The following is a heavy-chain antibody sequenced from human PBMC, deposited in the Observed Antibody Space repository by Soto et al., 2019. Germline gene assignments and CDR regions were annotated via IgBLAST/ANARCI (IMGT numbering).Heavy chain of an antibody. CDR1: GFTFSSYG. CDR2: IWYDGSNK. J-gene: IGHJ4*02. Sequence: GGSLRLSCAASGFTFSSYGMHWVRQAPGKGLEWVAVIWYDGSNKYYADSVKGRFTISRDNSKNTLYLQMNSLRAEDTAVYYCARDFSYYYDSSGYYFDYWGQGTLVTVSS. D-gene: IGHD3-22*01. CDR3: ARDFSYYYDSSGYYFDY. V-gene: IGHV3-33*01.